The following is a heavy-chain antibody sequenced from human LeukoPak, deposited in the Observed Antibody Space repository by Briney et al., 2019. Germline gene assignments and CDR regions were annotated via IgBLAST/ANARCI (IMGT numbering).Heavy chain of an antibody. J-gene: IGHJ4*02. Sequence: GSLRLSCAASGFTFSTFWMSWVRQAPGKGLEWVANIKEDGSEKYYVDSMKGRFTVSRDNAKNSLYLQMDSLRAEDTAVYYCARGGTFVSDYWGQGTLVTVSS. V-gene: IGHV3-7*01. D-gene: IGHD1-1*01. CDR2: IKEDGSEK. CDR3: ARGGTFVSDY. CDR1: GFTFSTFW.